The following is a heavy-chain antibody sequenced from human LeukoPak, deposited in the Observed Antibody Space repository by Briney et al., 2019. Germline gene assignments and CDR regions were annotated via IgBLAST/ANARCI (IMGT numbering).Heavy chain of an antibody. CDR1: GYTFTSHY. Sequence: ASVKVSCKASGYTFTSHYMHWVRQAPGQGLEWMGIINPSGGSTSYAQKFQGRVTMTRDTSTSTVHMELSSLRSEDTAVYYCARDAPGYSSGWYTPGGDYWGQGTLVTVSS. V-gene: IGHV1-46*01. CDR3: ARDAPGYSSGWYTPGGDY. CDR2: INPSGGST. J-gene: IGHJ4*02. D-gene: IGHD6-19*01.